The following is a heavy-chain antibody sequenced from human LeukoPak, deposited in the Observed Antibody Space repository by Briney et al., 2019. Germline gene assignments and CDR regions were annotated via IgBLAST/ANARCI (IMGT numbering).Heavy chain of an antibody. V-gene: IGHV3-48*04. Sequence: PGGSLRLSCAASGFTFSSYSMNWVRQAPGKGLEWVSSISSSGSTIYYADSVKGRFTISRDNAKSSLYLQMNSLRAEDTAVYYCARDNRVDGSFDYWGQGTLVTVSS. CDR2: ISSSGSTI. CDR1: GFTFSSYS. CDR3: ARDNRVDGSFDY. J-gene: IGHJ4*02. D-gene: IGHD5-12*01.